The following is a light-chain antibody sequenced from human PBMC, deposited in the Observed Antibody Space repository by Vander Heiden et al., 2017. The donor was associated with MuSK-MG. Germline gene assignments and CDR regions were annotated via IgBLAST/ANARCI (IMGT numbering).Light chain of an antibody. Sequence: HSALPQPPSVSGSPVQTLTLSCIVSRSDIGAYPYVTWYQQHPGKATKVFIHDVTNRPSGVADRFSGSKSGNTAFLTIAGRQDGDEAEYYCFSYTSDSILVFGAGTRLTVL. CDR2: DVT. CDR3: FSYTSDSILV. V-gene: IGLV2-14*01. CDR1: RSDIGAYPY. J-gene: IGLJ2*01.